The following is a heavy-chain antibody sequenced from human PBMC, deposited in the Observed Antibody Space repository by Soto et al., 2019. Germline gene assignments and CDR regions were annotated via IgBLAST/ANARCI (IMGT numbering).Heavy chain of an antibody. CDR1: GGSISSYY. V-gene: IGHV4-59*12. J-gene: IGHJ4*02. Sequence: PSETLSLTCTVSGGSISSYYWSWIRQPPGKGLEWIGYIYYSGSTYYNPSLKSRVTISVDTSKNQFSLKLSSVTAADTAVYYCAREPSIWGQGTQVTVSS. CDR3: AREPSI. CDR2: IYYSGST.